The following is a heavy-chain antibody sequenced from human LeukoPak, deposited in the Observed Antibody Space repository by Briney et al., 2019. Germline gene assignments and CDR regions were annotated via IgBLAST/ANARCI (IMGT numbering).Heavy chain of an antibody. CDR1: GGSISSYY. J-gene: IGHJ3*02. CDR2: ISYSGST. Sequence: SETLSLTCTASGGSISSYYWTWIRQPPGKGLEWIGYISYSGSTNYNPSLKSRVTISVDTSKNQFSLRLSPVTAADTAVYYCTRDKGGYLKDGFDIWGQGTMVTVSS. D-gene: IGHD6-25*01. CDR3: TRDKGGYLKDGFDI. V-gene: IGHV4-59*01.